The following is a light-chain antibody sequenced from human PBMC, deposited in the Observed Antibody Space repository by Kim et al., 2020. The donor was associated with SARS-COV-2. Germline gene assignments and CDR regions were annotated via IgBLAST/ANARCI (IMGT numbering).Light chain of an antibody. CDR3: NSRDSSGNHHVV. V-gene: IGLV3-19*01. CDR1: SRRSYY. Sequence: LGQTVRITCQGDSRRSYYASWYQQKPGQAPVLVIYGKNNRPSGIPDRFSGSSSGNTASLTITGAQAEDEADYYCNSRDSSGNHHVVFGGGTKLTVL. CDR2: GKN. J-gene: IGLJ2*01.